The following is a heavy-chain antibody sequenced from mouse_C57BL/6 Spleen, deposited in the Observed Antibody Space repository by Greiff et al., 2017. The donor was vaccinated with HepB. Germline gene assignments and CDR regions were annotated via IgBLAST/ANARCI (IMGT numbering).Heavy chain of an antibody. CDR3: ASGGGNYVFAY. CDR1: GYTFTSYW. D-gene: IGHD2-1*01. Sequence: VQLQQPGAELVRPGSSVKLSCKASGYTFTSYWMHWVKQRPIQGLEWIGNIDPSDSETHYNQKFKDKATLTVDKSSSTAYMQLSSLTSEDSAVYYCASGGGNYVFAYWGQGTLVTVSA. J-gene: IGHJ3*01. V-gene: IGHV1-52*01. CDR2: IDPSDSET.